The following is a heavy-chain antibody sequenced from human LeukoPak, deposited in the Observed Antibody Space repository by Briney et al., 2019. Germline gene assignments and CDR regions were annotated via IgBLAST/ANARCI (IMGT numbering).Heavy chain of an antibody. D-gene: IGHD3-10*01. CDR2: ISYDGSNK. CDR3: ADLMVRGTAKASYFDY. V-gene: IGHV3-30*04. CDR1: GFTFSSYA. J-gene: IGHJ4*02. Sequence: GGSLRLSCAASGFTFSSYAMHWVRQAPGKGLEWVAVISYDGSNKYYADSVKGRFTISRDNSKNTLYLQMNSLRAEDTAVYYCADLMVRGTAKASYFDYWGQGTLVTVSS.